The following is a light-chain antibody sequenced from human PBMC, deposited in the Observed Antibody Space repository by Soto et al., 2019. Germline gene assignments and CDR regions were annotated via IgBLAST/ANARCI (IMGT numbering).Light chain of an antibody. J-gene: IGLJ2*01. CDR1: SSDVGGYNY. CDR3: SSYTSSKTIV. Sequence: QSVLTQPASVSGSPGQSITISCTGTSSDVGGYNYVSWYQQHPGKAPNLVIYDVSNRPSGVSNRFSGSKSGNTASLTISGLQAEDEADYYCSSYTSSKTIVLGGGTKLTVL. CDR2: DVS. V-gene: IGLV2-14*03.